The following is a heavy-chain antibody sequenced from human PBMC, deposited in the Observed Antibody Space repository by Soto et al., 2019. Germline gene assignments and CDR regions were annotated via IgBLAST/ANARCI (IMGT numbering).Heavy chain of an antibody. D-gene: IGHD3-3*01. V-gene: IGHV1-18*01. Sequence: ASVKVSCKASGYTFTSYGISWVRQAPGQGLEWMGWISAYNGNTNYAQKLQGRVTMTTDTSTSTAYMELRSLRSDDTAVYYCARDSVQNNGYYWVFCRNRPHAHLYYRAQGTSVLGSS. J-gene: IGHJ4*02. CDR2: ISAYNGNT. CDR1: GYTFTSYG. CDR3: ARDSVQNNGYYWVFCRNRPHAHLYY.